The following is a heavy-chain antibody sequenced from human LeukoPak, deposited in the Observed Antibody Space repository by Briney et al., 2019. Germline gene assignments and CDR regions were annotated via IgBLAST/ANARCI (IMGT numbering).Heavy chain of an antibody. CDR2: IYYSGST. V-gene: IGHV4-59*01. CDR3: ASARFVYSSGFSA. D-gene: IGHD6-19*01. Sequence: ASETLSLTCNVSGGSIRGYYWSWIRQPPGKGLEWIGYIYYSGSTNYNPSLKGRVTISVDTSKNQFSLKLRSVNAADTAVYYCASARFVYSSGFSAWGQGTLVTVSS. J-gene: IGHJ5*02. CDR1: GGSIRGYY.